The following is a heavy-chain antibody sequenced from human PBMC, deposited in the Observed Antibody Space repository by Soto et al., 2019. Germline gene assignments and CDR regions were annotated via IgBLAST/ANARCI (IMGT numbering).Heavy chain of an antibody. J-gene: IGHJ6*02. CDR2: INPSGGST. V-gene: IGHV1-46*01. Sequence: ALVKVSCKASGYTFTSYYMHWVRQAPGQGLEWMGIINPSGGSTSYAQKFQGRVTMTRDTSTSTVYMELSSLRSEDTAVYYCARALQKNDYGMDVWGQGTTVTVSS. CDR1: GYTFTSYY. CDR3: ARALQKNDYGMDV.